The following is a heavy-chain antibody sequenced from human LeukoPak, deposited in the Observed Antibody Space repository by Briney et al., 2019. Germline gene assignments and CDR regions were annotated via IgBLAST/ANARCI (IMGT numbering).Heavy chain of an antibody. CDR3: ARTKWELLYFDY. J-gene: IGHJ4*02. CDR2: IYHSGST. CDR1: GYSINNGFY. D-gene: IGHD1-26*01. Sequence: SETLSLTCTVSGYSINNGFYWGWIRQPPGKGLEWIGSIYHSGSTYYNPSLKSRVTISVDTSKNQFSLKLSSVTAADTAVYYCARTKWELLYFDYWGQGTLVTVSS. V-gene: IGHV4-38-2*02.